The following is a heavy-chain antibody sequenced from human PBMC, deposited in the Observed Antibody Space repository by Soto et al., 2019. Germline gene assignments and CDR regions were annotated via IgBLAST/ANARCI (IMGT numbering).Heavy chain of an antibody. CDR2: VSGSGGST. CDR3: AKGRSYYYYYGVDV. CDR1: GFTFAKYA. V-gene: IGHV3-23*01. J-gene: IGHJ6*02. Sequence: PGGSLGLSCATSGFTFAKYAMNWVRQVPGKGLEWVSGVSGSGGSTYYSDSVKGRFTISRDNSKSTLYLQMNSLRAEDTALYYCAKGRSYYYYYGVDVWGQGTTVTVSS.